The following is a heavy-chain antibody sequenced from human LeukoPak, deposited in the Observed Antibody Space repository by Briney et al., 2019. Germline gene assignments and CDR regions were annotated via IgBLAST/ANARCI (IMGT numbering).Heavy chain of an antibody. CDR3: ARENVAAAFDY. CDR1: GFTFSSYA. J-gene: IGHJ4*02. Sequence: PGGSLRLSCAASGFTFSSYAMHWVRQAPGKGLEWVAVISYDGSNKYYADSVKGRFTISRDNSKNTLYLQMNSLRAEDTAAYYCARENVAAAFDYWGQGTLVTVSS. V-gene: IGHV3-30-3*01. D-gene: IGHD2-2*01. CDR2: ISYDGSNK.